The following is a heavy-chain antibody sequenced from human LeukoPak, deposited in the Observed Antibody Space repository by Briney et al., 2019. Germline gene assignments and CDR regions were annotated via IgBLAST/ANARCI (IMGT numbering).Heavy chain of an antibody. CDR3: AKNREARVLIEQLVPDY. V-gene: IGHV3-74*01. Sequence: GGSLRLSCAASGFTFSSYWMHWVRQAPGKGLVWDSRINTDGSSTSYADSVKGRFTISRDNSKNTLYLQMNSLRAEDTAVYYCAKNREARVLIEQLVPDYWGQGTLVTVSS. J-gene: IGHJ4*02. CDR1: GFTFSSYW. D-gene: IGHD6-13*01. CDR2: INTDGSST.